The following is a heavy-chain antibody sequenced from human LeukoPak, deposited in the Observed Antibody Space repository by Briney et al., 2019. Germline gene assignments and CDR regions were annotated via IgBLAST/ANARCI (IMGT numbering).Heavy chain of an antibody. D-gene: IGHD5-24*01. CDR2: ITGSDDSS. CDR3: ARDGYKLDY. Sequence: GGSLRLSCAASGFIFNTNAMTWVRQAPGKGLEWVSTITGSDDSSFYANSVKGRFTISRDNSKNTVFLHMTSLRAEDTAVYYCARDGYKLDYWGQGTLVTVSS. J-gene: IGHJ4*02. CDR1: GFIFNTNA. V-gene: IGHV3-23*01.